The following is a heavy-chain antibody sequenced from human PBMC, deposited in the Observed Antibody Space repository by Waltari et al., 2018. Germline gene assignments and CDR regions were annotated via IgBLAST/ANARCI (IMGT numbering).Heavy chain of an antibody. Sequence: QVQLQESCPGLLKPSETLSLTCTVSGGPINGFYWSWIRQPPEKGLEWIAYVFSSGSSGTNPSLRSRVTISADPSKNQISLKLSSVTAGDTAVYFCARHGVGQVVQDWGQGTLVTVSS. CDR1: GGPINGFY. J-gene: IGHJ1*01. CDR2: VFSSGSS. CDR3: ARHGVGQVVQD. V-gene: IGHV4-59*08. D-gene: IGHD1-26*01.